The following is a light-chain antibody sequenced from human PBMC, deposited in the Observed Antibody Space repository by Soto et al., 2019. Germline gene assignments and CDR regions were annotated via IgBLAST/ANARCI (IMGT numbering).Light chain of an antibody. Sequence: EIVLTQSPATLSLSPGERATLSCRASQSVSSYLVWYQHKPGQAPRLLIYDASNRATGIPARFSGSGSGTDFTLTISRLEPEAYAVYHCQQRSHWPITFRGGTKVDSK. J-gene: IGKJ4*01. CDR3: QQRSHWPIT. CDR2: DAS. CDR1: QSVSSY. V-gene: IGKV3-11*01.